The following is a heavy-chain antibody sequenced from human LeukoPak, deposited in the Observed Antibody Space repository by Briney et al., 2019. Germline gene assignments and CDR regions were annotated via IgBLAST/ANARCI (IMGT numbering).Heavy chain of an antibody. D-gene: IGHD6-19*01. CDR2: IYYSGST. CDR1: GGSISSSSYY. V-gene: IGHV4-39*07. J-gene: IGHJ3*02. CDR3: ARASAVAGTSDAFDI. Sequence: SETLSLTCTVSGGSISSSSYYWIWIRQRPGKGLEGIGNIYYSGSTYYNPSLKSRVTISVATSKTQFSLKLSSVTAADTAVYYCARASAVAGTSDAFDIWGQGTMVTVSS.